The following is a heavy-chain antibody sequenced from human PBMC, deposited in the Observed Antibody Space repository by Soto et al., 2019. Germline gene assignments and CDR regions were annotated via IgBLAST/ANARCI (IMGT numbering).Heavy chain of an antibody. CDR2: ISSSSSYI. Sequence: GGSLRLSCAASGFTFSSYSMNWVRQAPGKGLEWVSSISSSSSYIYYADSVKGRFTISRDNAKNSLYLQMNSLRAEDTAVYYCARDRNYYDSSGYYYYYYGMDVWGQGTTVTVSS. J-gene: IGHJ6*02. CDR1: GFTFSSYS. CDR3: ARDRNYYDSSGYYYYYYGMDV. D-gene: IGHD3-22*01. V-gene: IGHV3-21*01.